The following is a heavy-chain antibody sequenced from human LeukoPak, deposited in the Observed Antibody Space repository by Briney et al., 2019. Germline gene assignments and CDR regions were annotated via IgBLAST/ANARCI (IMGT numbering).Heavy chain of an antibody. D-gene: IGHD3-22*01. CDR2: IYHSGST. CDR3: ARVLAHYDSSGYYYGDDAFDI. Sequence: SSETLSLTCTVSGGSISSSSYYWGWIRQPPGKGLEWIGSIYHSGSTYYNPSLKSRVTISVDTSKNQFSLKLSSVTAADTAVYYCARVLAHYDSSGYYYGDDAFDIWGQGTMVTVSS. J-gene: IGHJ3*02. CDR1: GGSISSSSYY. V-gene: IGHV4-39*07.